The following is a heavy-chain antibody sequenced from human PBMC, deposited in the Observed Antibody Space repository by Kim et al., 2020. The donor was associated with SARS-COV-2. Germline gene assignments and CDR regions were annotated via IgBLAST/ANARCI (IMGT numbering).Heavy chain of an antibody. J-gene: IGHJ6*02. V-gene: IGHV3-23*01. CDR3: AKAPFVTGWYFGCIDV. Sequence: SVEGLFTISRDNSKNTLYLQMDSLRPQDTAVYYCAKAPFVTGWYFGCIDVWGQGTTGTVSS. D-gene: IGHD6-19*01.